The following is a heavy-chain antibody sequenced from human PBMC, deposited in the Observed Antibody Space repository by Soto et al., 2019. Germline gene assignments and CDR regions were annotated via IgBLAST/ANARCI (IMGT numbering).Heavy chain of an antibody. CDR1: GYNFTSYW. CDR3: GRRGYDFWSGLDV. V-gene: IGHV5-10-1*03. Sequence: EVQLVQSGAEVKKPGESLRISCKGSGYNFTSYWIIWVRQMPGKGLEWMGNIDPTDSFTNYSPSCQGHVTISTDKSMSTAYLQWGTLKASNTAMDYCGRRGYDFWSGLDVWGQGPTVTLSS. CDR2: IDPTDSFT. J-gene: IGHJ6*02. D-gene: IGHD3-3*01.